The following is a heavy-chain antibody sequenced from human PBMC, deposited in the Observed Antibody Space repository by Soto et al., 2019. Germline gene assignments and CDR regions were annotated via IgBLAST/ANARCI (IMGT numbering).Heavy chain of an antibody. Sequence: GASVKVSCKASGGTFSSYAISWVRQAPGQGLEWMGGIIPISDTTNYAQKFQGRVTITADTSTSTVYMELSSLRSEDTAVYYCARVGLARYSISIYYFDYWGQGTLVTVSS. CDR1: GGTFSSYA. D-gene: IGHD6-6*01. V-gene: IGHV1-69*06. CDR3: ARVGLARYSISIYYFDY. J-gene: IGHJ4*02. CDR2: IIPISDTT.